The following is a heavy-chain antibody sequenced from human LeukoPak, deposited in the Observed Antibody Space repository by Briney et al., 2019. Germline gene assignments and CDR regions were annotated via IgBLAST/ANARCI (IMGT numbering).Heavy chain of an antibody. V-gene: IGHV3-74*01. CDR2: INSDGSST. CDR3: AREVGGSSWYSYYYYMDV. J-gene: IGHJ6*03. D-gene: IGHD6-13*01. CDR1: GFTFSSYW. Sequence: GGSLRLSCAASGFTFSSYWMHWVRQAPGKGLVWVSRINSDGSSTSYADSVKGRFTISRDNAKNTLYLQMNSLRAEDTAVYYCAREVGGSSWYSYYYYMDVWGKGTTVTVSS.